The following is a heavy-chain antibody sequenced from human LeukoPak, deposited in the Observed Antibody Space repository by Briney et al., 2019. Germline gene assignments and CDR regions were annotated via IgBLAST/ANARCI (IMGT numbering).Heavy chain of an antibody. V-gene: IGHV4-30-2*01. CDR3: ARDTPIGFDP. CDR2: IYHSGST. CDR1: GGSISSGGYS. D-gene: IGHD2-15*01. Sequence: TLSLTCAVSGGSISSGGYSWSWIRQPPGKGLEWIGYIYHSGSTYYNPSLKSRVTISVDRSKNQFSLKLSSVTAADTAVYYCARDTPIGFDPWGQGTLVTVSS. J-gene: IGHJ5*02.